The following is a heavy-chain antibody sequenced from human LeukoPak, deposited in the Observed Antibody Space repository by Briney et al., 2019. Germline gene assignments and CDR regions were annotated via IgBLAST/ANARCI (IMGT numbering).Heavy chain of an antibody. V-gene: IGHV4-39*07. Sequence: SETLSLTCTVSGGSISSSSYYWGWIRQPPGKGLEWIGSIYYSGSTYYNPSLKSRVTISVDTSKNQFSLKLSSVTAADTAVYYCARGGATMVRVEVLDYWGQGTLVTVSS. CDR3: ARGGATMVRVEVLDY. D-gene: IGHD3-10*01. CDR1: GGSISSSSYY. CDR2: IYYSGST. J-gene: IGHJ4*02.